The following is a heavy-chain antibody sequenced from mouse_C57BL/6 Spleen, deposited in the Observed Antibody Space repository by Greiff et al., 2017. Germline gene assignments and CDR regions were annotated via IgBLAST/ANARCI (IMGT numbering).Heavy chain of an antibody. CDR1: GYTFTDYY. CDR2: INPNNGGT. J-gene: IGHJ3*01. CDR3: AGANWDEVAY. V-gene: IGHV1-26*01. Sequence: EVQLQQSGPELVKPGASVKISCKASGYTFTDYYMNWVKQSHGKSLEWIGDINPNNGGTSYNQKFKGKATLTVDKSSSTAYMELRSLTSEDSAVYYCAGANWDEVAYWGQGTLVTVSA. D-gene: IGHD4-1*01.